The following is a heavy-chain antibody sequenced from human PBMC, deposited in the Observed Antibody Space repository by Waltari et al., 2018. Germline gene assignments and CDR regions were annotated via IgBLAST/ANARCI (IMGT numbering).Heavy chain of an antibody. CDR3: AMEWLLSHNFDY. J-gene: IGHJ4*02. D-gene: IGHD3-3*01. Sequence: QLQLQESGPGLVKPSETLSLTCTVSGGSISSSSYYWGWIRQPPGKGLEWIGSIYYRGRTYYNPSLKSRVTISVDTSKNQFSLKLSSVTAADTAVYYCAMEWLLSHNFDYWGQGTLVTVSS. V-gene: IGHV4-39*07. CDR1: GGSISSSSYY. CDR2: IYYRGRT.